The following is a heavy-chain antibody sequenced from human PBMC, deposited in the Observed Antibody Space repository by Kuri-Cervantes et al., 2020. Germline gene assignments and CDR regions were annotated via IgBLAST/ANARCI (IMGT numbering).Heavy chain of an antibody. Sequence: SETLSLTCAVYGGSFSGYYWSWIRQPPGKGLEWIGEINHSGSTNYNPSLKSRVTISVDTSKNQFLLKLSSVTAADTAVYYCVKYSGYYYVYWGQGSLVTVSS. CDR3: VKYSGYYYVY. V-gene: IGHV4-34*01. D-gene: IGHD1-26*01. J-gene: IGHJ4*02. CDR2: INHSGST. CDR1: GGSFSGYY.